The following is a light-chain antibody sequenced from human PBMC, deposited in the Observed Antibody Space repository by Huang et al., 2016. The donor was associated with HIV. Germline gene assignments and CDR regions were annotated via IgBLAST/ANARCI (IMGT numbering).Light chain of an antibody. V-gene: IGKV3-15*01. Sequence: EMVMTQSPDTLSVSPGESFTLSCRASQGISSNLAWYQQKPGQAPRLLIHGASPRAACIPARFSGSGSEIAFTLTINSLQSEDSALYYCLQYNNWPRTFDQGTKLEIK. CDR2: GAS. CDR3: LQYNNWPRT. CDR1: QGISSN. J-gene: IGKJ2*01.